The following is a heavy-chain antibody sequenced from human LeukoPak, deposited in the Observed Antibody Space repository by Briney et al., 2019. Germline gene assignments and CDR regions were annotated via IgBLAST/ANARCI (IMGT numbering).Heavy chain of an antibody. D-gene: IGHD6-13*01. V-gene: IGHV3-23*01. CDR2: VSGSGGST. J-gene: IGHJ4*02. CDR3: ARETAAGFDY. Sequence: SGGSLRLSCAASGFTFSSYSMTWVRQAPGKGLEWVSVVSGSGGSTYYADSVKGRFAISRDNSKNTLYLQMNSLRAEDTAVYYCARETAAGFDYWGQGTLVTVSS. CDR1: GFTFSSYS.